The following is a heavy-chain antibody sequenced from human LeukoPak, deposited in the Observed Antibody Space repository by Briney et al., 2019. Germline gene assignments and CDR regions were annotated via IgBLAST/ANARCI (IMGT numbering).Heavy chain of an antibody. D-gene: IGHD1-26*01. J-gene: IGHJ4*02. V-gene: IGHV4-4*07. CDR3: AVGPWESDY. CDR1: IGSLKRYY. Sequence: KPSETLSLTCTVSIGSLKRYYWSWVRQPAGKGLEWIGRISASGSTNYNPSLKSRVTMSVDRSKTQFSLRLSSVTAADTAVYYCAVGPWESDYGGQGTLVTVSS. CDR2: ISASGST.